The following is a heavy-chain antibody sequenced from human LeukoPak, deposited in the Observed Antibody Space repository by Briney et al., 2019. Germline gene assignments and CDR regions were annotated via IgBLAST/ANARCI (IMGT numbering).Heavy chain of an antibody. J-gene: IGHJ4*02. V-gene: IGHV4-30-2*01. Sequence: SQTLSLTCAVSGGSISSGGYSWSWIRQPPGKGLEWIGYIYHSGSTYYNPSLKSRVTISVDTSKNQFSLKLSSVTAADTAVYYCARVGYSYGYRLFDYWGQGTLVTVSS. CDR1: GGSISSGGYS. D-gene: IGHD5-18*01. CDR2: IYHSGST. CDR3: ARVGYSYGYRLFDY.